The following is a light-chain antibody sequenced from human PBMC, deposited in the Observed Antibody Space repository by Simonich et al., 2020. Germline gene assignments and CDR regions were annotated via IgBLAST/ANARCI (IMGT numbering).Light chain of an antibody. CDR1: TGAVTSGYY. V-gene: IGLV7-43*01. J-gene: IGLJ3*02. Sequence: QTVVTQEPSLTVSPGGTVTLTCASRTGAVTSGYYPNWFQQKPGQAPRALLYSTSNKHSWTPARFSGSLLGGKAALTLSGVQPEDEAEYYCLLYYGGAQPWVFDGGTKLTVL. CDR3: LLYYGGAQPWV. CDR2: STS.